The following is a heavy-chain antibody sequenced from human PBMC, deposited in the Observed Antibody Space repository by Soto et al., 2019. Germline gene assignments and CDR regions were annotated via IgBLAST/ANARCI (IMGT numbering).Heavy chain of an antibody. V-gene: IGHV4-39*01. CDR3: ASSYGDYVSY. D-gene: IGHD4-17*01. CDR2: IYYSGST. J-gene: IGHJ4*02. Sequence: QLQLQESGPGLVKPSETLSLTCTVSGGSISSSSYYWGWIRQPSGKGLEWIGSIYYSGSTYYNPSLKSRVAISVDTSKNQFSLKLSSVTAADTAVYYCASSYGDYVSYWGQGTLVTVSS. CDR1: GGSISSSSYY.